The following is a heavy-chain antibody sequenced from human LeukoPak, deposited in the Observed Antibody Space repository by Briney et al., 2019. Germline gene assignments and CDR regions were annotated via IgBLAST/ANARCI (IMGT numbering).Heavy chain of an antibody. CDR3: AKVRWRVATTRWNYFDY. D-gene: IGHD5-12*01. J-gene: IGHJ4*02. CDR1: GFTFSSYA. CDR2: ISGSGGST. V-gene: IGHV3-23*01. Sequence: GGSLRLSCAASGFTFSSYAMSWVRQAPGKGLEWVSAISGSGGSTYYADSVKGRFTISRDNSKNTLYLQMNSLRAEDTAVYYCAKVRWRVATTRWNYFDYWGQGTLVTVSS.